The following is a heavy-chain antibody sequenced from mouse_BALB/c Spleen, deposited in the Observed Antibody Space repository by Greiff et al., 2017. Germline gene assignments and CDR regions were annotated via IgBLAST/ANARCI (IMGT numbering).Heavy chain of an antibody. D-gene: IGHD1-1*01. CDR3: ARRGDYVFAY. V-gene: IGHV1S81*02. Sequence: QVQLQQPGAELVKPGASVKLSCKASGYTFTSYWMHWVKQRPGQGLEWIGEINPSNGRTNYNEKFKSKATLTVDKSSSTAYMQLSSLTSEDSAVYYCARRGDYVFAYWGQGTLVTVSA. J-gene: IGHJ3*01. CDR1: GYTFTSYW. CDR2: INPSNGRT.